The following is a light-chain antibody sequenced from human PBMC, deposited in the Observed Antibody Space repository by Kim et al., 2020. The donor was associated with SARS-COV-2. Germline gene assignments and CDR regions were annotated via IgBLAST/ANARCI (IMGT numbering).Light chain of an antibody. J-gene: IGKJ3*01. CDR3: QQSYITPFT. Sequence: DIQMTQSPSSQSASVGDTVTITCRASQGISNYLAWFQQKPGKAPKSLIYAASNLQSGVPSKFSGRGSGTDFTLTISSLQPEDFATYFCQQSYITPFTFGPGTKVDIK. V-gene: IGKV1-16*02. CDR1: QGISNY. CDR2: AAS.